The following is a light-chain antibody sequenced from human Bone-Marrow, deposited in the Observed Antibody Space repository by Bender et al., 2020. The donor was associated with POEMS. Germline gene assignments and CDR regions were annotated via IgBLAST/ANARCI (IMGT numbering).Light chain of an antibody. CDR3: CSYGGSENLV. CDR2: EVS. CDR1: SSDIGTYNY. Sequence: QSALTQPPSASASRGQSVTISCTGTSSDIGTYNYVSWYQQHPGKAPKLIIYEVSNRPSGVSSRYSGSKSGSTASLTISGLRTEDEADYYCCSYGGSENLVFGGGTKLPVL. J-gene: IGLJ2*01. V-gene: IGLV2-23*02.